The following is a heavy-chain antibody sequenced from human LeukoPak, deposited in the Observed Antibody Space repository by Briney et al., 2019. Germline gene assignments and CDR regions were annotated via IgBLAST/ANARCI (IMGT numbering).Heavy chain of an antibody. J-gene: IGHJ4*02. CDR2: ISSSSSYI. CDR1: GFTFSSYS. V-gene: IGHV3-21*01. D-gene: IGHD1-26*01. CDR3: ARDGSGSYYFDY. Sequence: GGSLRLSCAASGFTFSSYSVNWVRQAPGKGLEWVSSISSSSSYIYYADSVKGRFTISRDNAKNSLYLQMNSLRAEDTAVYYCARDGSGSYYFDYWGQGTLVTVSS.